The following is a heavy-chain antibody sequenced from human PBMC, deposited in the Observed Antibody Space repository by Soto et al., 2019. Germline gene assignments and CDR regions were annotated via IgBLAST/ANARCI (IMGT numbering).Heavy chain of an antibody. J-gene: IGHJ5*02. V-gene: IGHV3-33*01. CDR1: GFTFSSYG. D-gene: IGHD1-26*01. Sequence: GGSLRLSCAASGFTFSSYGMHWVRQAPGKGLGWVAVIWYDGSNKYYADSVKGRFTISRDNSKNTLYLQMNSLRAEDTAVYYCARDQSGPFDPWGQGTLVTVS. CDR3: ARDQSGPFDP. CDR2: IWYDGSNK.